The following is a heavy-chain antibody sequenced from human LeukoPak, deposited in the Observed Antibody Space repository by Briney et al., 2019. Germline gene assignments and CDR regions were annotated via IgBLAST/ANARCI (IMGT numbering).Heavy chain of an antibody. CDR2: IYTSGST. Sequence: SQTLSLTCTVSGGSISSGSYYWSWIRQPAGKGLEWIGRIYTSGSTNYNPSLKSRVTMSVDTSKNQFSLKLSSVTAAGTAVYYCAREDFGVVTSLAFDYWGQGTLVTASS. CDR1: GGSISSGSYY. V-gene: IGHV4-61*02. J-gene: IGHJ4*02. D-gene: IGHD3-3*01. CDR3: AREDFGVVTSLAFDY.